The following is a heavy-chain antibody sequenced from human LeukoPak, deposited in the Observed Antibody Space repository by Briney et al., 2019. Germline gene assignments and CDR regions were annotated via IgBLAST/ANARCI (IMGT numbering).Heavy chain of an antibody. CDR3: AKLGAYSSSWYGFVDY. CDR2: IYPDDSDT. Sequence: GESLKISCKGSGYSFTSYWIGWVRQMPGKGLEWMGIIYPDDSDTRYSPSFQGQVTISVDKSISTAYLHWSSLKASDTAMYYCAKLGAYSSSWYGFVDYWGQGTLVTVSS. D-gene: IGHD6-13*01. CDR1: GYSFTSYW. J-gene: IGHJ4*02. V-gene: IGHV5-51*01.